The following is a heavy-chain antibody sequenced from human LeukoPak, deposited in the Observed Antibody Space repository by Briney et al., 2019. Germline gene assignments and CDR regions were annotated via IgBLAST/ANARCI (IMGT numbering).Heavy chain of an antibody. CDR2: ISYDGSNK. Sequence: PGGSLRLSCAASGFTFSSYAMHWVRQAPGKGLEWVAVISYDGSNKYYADSVKGRFTISRDNSKNTLYLQMNSLRAEDTAVYYCARADGWIQLWNPFDYWGQGTLVTVSS. V-gene: IGHV3-30-3*01. J-gene: IGHJ4*02. CDR3: ARADGWIQLWNPFDY. CDR1: GFTFSSYA. D-gene: IGHD5-18*01.